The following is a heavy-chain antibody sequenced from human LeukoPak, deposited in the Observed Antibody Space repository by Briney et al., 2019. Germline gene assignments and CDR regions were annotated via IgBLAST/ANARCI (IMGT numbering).Heavy chain of an antibody. J-gene: IGHJ4*02. V-gene: IGHV3-23*01. CDR3: AKRLTHSSSWYYFDY. D-gene: IGHD6-13*01. CDR1: GFTFSSYA. Sequence: GGSLRLSCAASGFTFSSYAMSWVRQAPGKGLEWVSAISGSGGSTYHADSVKGRFTISRDNYKNTLYLQMNSLRAEDTAVYYCAKRLTHSSSWYYFDYWGQGTLVTVSS. CDR2: ISGSGGST.